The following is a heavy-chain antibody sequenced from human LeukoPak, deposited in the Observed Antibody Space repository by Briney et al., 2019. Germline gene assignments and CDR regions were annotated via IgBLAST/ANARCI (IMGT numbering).Heavy chain of an antibody. V-gene: IGHV4-61*02. CDR2: IYTSGST. J-gene: IGHJ4*02. D-gene: IGHD5-12*01. Sequence: SETLSLTCTVSGGSISSGSYYWSWIRQPAGKGLEWIGRIYTSGSTKYNPSLKSRVTISVDTSKNQFSLKLSSVTAADTAVYYCARAGYSGYDYYFDYWGQGTLVTVSS. CDR1: GGSISSGSYY. CDR3: ARAGYSGYDYYFDY.